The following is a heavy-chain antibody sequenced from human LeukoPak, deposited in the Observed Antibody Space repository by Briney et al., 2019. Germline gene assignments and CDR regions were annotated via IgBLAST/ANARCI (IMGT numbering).Heavy chain of an antibody. CDR3: ARVNTWLAHDHDY. D-gene: IGHD6-19*01. V-gene: IGHV1-2*02. CDR1: GYTFTGYY. CDR2: INPNSGGT. Sequence: ASVKVSCKASGYTFTGYYMHWVRQAPGQGLEWMGWINPNSGGTNYAQKFQGRVTMTRDTSISTAYMELSRLRSDDTAVYYCARVNTWLAHDHDYWGQGTLVTVSS. J-gene: IGHJ4*02.